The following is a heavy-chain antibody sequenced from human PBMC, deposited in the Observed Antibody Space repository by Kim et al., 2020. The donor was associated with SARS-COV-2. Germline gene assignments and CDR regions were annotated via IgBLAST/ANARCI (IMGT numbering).Heavy chain of an antibody. Sequence: GGSLRLSCAASGFDFSNNAMTWVRQAPGKGLEWVSSLGSDRATFYADSVEGRFSISRDNSKNTLYLQMSGLRVEDTAVYFCAKDVVQWQHDFWGRGTLVTVSS. CDR1: GFDFSNNA. D-gene: IGHD2-2*01. CDR3: AKDVVQWQHDF. V-gene: IGHV3-23*01. CDR2: LGSDRAT. J-gene: IGHJ4*02.